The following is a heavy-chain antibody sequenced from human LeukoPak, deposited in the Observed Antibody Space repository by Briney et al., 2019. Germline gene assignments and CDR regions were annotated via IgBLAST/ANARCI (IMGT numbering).Heavy chain of an antibody. CDR3: TRGPYSGSATYYNDY. Sequence: GGSLRLSCAASGFTLSSYWMNWLRQGPGEGLVWVSRINSDGSTTSYADSVKGRFTISRDNAKHTLYLQMNSLRAEDTAVYYCTRGPYSGSATYYNDYWGQGTLVTVSS. V-gene: IGHV3-74*01. CDR2: INSDGSTT. CDR1: GFTLSSYW. D-gene: IGHD3-10*01. J-gene: IGHJ4*02.